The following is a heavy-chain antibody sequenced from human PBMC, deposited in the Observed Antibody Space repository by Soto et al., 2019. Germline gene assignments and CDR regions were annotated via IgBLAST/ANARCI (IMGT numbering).Heavy chain of an antibody. CDR2: ISAYNGNT. CDR3: ARFKHDPYYYYYGMDV. Sequence: ASVKVSCKASGYTFTSYGISWVRQAPGQGLEWMGWISAYNGNTNYAQKLQGRVTMTTDTSTSTAYMELRSLRSDDTAVYYCARFKHDPYYYYYGMDVWGQGTTVTVS. CDR1: GYTFTSYG. V-gene: IGHV1-18*01. J-gene: IGHJ6*02.